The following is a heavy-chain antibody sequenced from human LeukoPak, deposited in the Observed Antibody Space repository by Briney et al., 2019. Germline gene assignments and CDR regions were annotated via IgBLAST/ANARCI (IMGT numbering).Heavy chain of an antibody. Sequence: ASVKVSCKASGYTFTSYGISWVRQAPGQGLEWMGWISAYNGNTNYAQKLQGRVTMTTDTSMSTAYMELRSLRSDDTAVYYCARDGYYYGSGSFYYYGMDVWGQGTTVTVSS. CDR2: ISAYNGNT. CDR3: ARDGYYYGSGSFYYYGMDV. J-gene: IGHJ6*02. D-gene: IGHD3-10*01. V-gene: IGHV1-18*01. CDR1: GYTFTSYG.